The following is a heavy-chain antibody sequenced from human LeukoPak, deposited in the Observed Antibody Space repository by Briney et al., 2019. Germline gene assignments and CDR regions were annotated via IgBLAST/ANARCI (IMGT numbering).Heavy chain of an antibody. CDR3: ASPAGATITDAFDI. CDR1: GYRFNAYW. V-gene: IGHV5-51*01. D-gene: IGHD5-12*01. CDR2: IYPDDSDT. J-gene: IGHJ3*02. Sequence: GESLQISCKGSGYRFNAYWIAWVRQMPGKGLEWMGIIYPDDSDTRYSPSFQGQVTISADKSTSTAYLQWSSLKPSDTAMYYCASPAGATITDAFDIWGQGTMVTVSS.